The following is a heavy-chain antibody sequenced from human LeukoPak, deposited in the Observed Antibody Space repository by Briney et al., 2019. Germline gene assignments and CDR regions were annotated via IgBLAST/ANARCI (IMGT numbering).Heavy chain of an antibody. Sequence: SVKVSCKASGGTFSSYAISWVLQAPGQGLEWTGRIIPILGIANYAQKFQGRVTITADKSTSTAYMELSSLRSEDTAVYYCARYLRGMGYDYGMDVWGQGTTVTASS. D-gene: IGHD5-12*01. CDR3: ARYLRGMGYDYGMDV. CDR2: IIPILGIA. V-gene: IGHV1-69*04. J-gene: IGHJ6*01. CDR1: GGTFSSYA.